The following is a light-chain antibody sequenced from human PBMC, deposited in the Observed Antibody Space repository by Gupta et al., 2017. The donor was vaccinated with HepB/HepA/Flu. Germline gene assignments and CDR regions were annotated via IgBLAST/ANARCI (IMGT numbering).Light chain of an antibody. Sequence: VLTPSPGTLSLSPGERATLSCRASQSVSSSYLAWYQQKPGQAPRLLIYGASSRATGIPDRFSGSGSGTDFTLTISRLEPEDFAVYYCQQYGSSPLTFGGGTKVEIK. CDR1: QSVSSSY. CDR2: GAS. J-gene: IGKJ4*01. CDR3: QQYGSSPLT. V-gene: IGKV3-20*01.